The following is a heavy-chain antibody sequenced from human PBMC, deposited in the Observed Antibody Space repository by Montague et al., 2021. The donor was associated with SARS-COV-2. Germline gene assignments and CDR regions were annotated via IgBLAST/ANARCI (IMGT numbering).Heavy chain of an antibody. Sequence: SETLSLTCTVSGGSISNYYWGWIRQPAGKGLEWIGRSYSSGSTNYNPSLKSRISMSVDTSKNQFSLKLSSVTAADTAIYYCARDYSHCSGGSCVFDYWGQGTLVTVSS. V-gene: IGHV4-4*07. CDR1: GGSISNYY. CDR3: ARDYSHCSGGSCVFDY. J-gene: IGHJ4*02. CDR2: SYSSGST. D-gene: IGHD2-15*01.